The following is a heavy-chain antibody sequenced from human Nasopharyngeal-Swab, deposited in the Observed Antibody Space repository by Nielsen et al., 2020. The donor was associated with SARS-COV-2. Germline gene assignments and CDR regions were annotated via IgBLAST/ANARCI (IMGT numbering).Heavy chain of an antibody. CDR1: GGSISSGGYY. J-gene: IGHJ5*02. CDR3: AREVALIAAAGAREDWFDP. D-gene: IGHD6-13*01. V-gene: IGHV4-31*03. Sequence: SETLSLTCTVSGGSISSGGYYWIWIRQHPGKGLEWIGYIYYSGSTYYNPSLKSRVTISVDTSKSQFSLKLSSVTAADTAVYYCAREVALIAAAGAREDWFDPWGQGTLVTVSS. CDR2: IYYSGST.